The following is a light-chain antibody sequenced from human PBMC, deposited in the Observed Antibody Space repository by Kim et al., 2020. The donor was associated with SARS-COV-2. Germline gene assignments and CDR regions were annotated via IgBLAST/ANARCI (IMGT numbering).Light chain of an antibody. CDR2: KAF. Sequence: SLVERVTITCRASHSISTWLAWYQQKPGKAPKLLIYKAFSLESGVPSRFSGSGSGTEFTLTISSLQPDDFATYYCLHYGSYSTMYTFGQGTKLKI. CDR3: LHYGSYSTMYT. CDR1: HSISTW. J-gene: IGKJ2*01. V-gene: IGKV1-5*03.